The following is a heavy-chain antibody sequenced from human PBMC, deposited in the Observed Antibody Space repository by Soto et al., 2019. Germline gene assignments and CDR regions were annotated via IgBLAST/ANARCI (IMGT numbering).Heavy chain of an antibody. CDR2: MFYSGST. V-gene: IGHV4-59*08. CDR3: ARHNYGSGSTYFDY. J-gene: IGHJ4*02. D-gene: IGHD3-10*01. Sequence: SETLSLTCTVSGGSISGSYWSWVRQPPGKGLEWIGYMFYSGSTNYNPSLKSRVTISVDTSKNQFSLKLNSMTAADTAVYYCARHNYGSGSTYFDYWGQGTLVTVSS. CDR1: GGSISGSY.